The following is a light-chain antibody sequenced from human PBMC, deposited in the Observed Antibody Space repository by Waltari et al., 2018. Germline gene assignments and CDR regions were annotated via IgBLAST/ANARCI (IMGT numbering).Light chain of an antibody. V-gene: IGLV2-23*01. Sequence: QSALTQPASVSGSPGQSITISCAGDNSDVDNFNFVSWYQQHPGKVPKVIIYEATKRPSGVSSPVSGSRSANTASLTISGLQAEDEADYYCCSYAGSRTRFVFGGGTKVTVL. CDR1: NSDVDNFNF. CDR2: EAT. J-gene: IGLJ1*01. CDR3: CSYAGSRTRFV.